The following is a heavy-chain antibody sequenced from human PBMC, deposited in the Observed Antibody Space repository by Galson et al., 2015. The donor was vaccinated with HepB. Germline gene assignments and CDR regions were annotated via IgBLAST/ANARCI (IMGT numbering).Heavy chain of an antibody. D-gene: IGHD2-2*01. J-gene: IGHJ3*02. CDR2: ISWNSGSI. CDR1: GFTFDDYA. V-gene: IGHV3-9*01. Sequence: SLRLSCAASGFTFDDYAMHWVRQAPGKGLEWVSGISWNSGSIGYADSVKGRFTISRDNAKNSLYLQMNSLRAEDTALYYCAKDMFEPAAYAFDIWGQGTMVTVSS. CDR3: AKDMFEPAAYAFDI.